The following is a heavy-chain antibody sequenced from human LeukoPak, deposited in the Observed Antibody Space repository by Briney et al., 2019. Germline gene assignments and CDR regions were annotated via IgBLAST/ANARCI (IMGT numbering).Heavy chain of an antibody. CDR2: IYTSGST. CDR1: GCSISSYY. D-gene: IGHD4-17*01. CDR3: ARAGDYGELDY. Sequence: SETLPLTCTVSGCSISSYYLIWIRQPAGKGLEWIGRIYTSGSTNYNPSLKSRVTMSVDTSKNQFSLKLSSVTAADTAVYYCARAGDYGELDYWGQGTLVTVSS. J-gene: IGHJ4*02. V-gene: IGHV4-4*07.